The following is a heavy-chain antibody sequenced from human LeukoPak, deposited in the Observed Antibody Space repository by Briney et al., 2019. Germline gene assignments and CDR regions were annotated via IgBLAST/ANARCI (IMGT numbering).Heavy chain of an antibody. CDR3: SRSAYYDGSGNYYDY. D-gene: IGHD3-22*01. CDR2: ISDGGSTT. J-gene: IGHJ4*02. Sequence: GGSLRLSCAASGFTFSSYWMHWVRQAPGKGLGWVSRISDGGSTTTYADSVKGRFTISRDNAKNTLYLQMNGLRAEDTAVYYCSRSAYYDGSGNYYDYWGQGTLVTVSS. CDR1: GFTFSSYW. V-gene: IGHV3-74*01.